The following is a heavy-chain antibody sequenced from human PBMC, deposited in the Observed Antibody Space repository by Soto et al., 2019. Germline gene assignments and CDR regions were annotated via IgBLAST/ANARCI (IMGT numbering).Heavy chain of an antibody. CDR2: IIPIFGTA. Sequence: SVKVSCKASGGTFSSYAISWVRQAPGQGLEWMGGIIPIFGTANYAQKFQGRVTIAADKSTSTAYMELSSLRSEDTAVYYCARRGLSGSYYYFDYWGQGTLVTVSS. J-gene: IGHJ4*02. V-gene: IGHV1-69*06. CDR3: ARRGLSGSYYYFDY. D-gene: IGHD1-26*01. CDR1: GGTFSSYA.